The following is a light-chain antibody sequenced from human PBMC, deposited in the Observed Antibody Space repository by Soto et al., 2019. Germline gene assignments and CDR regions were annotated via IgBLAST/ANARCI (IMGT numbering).Light chain of an antibody. J-gene: IGLJ3*02. Sequence: QSALTQPASVSGSPGQSISISCTGSSSDVGAYNYVAWYQQKPGKAPKLSIYEVDNRPSGISHRFSGSKSGNTASLTISGLQTEDEADYYCSSYTVINTAVFGGGTKLTVL. V-gene: IGLV2-14*01. CDR2: EVD. CDR3: SSYTVINTAV. CDR1: SSDVGAYNY.